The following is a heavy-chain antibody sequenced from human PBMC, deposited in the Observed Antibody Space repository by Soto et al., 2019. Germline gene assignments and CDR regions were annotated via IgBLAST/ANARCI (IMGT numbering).Heavy chain of an antibody. CDR1: GFTFSSYA. V-gene: IGHV3-23*01. Sequence: GGSLRLSCAASGFTFSSYAMSWVRQAPGKGLEWVSAISGSGGSTYYADSVKGRFTISRDNSKNTLYLQMNSLRAGDTDVYYCARDPSSYDFWSGSDAFDIWGQGTMVTVSS. CDR3: ARDPSSYDFWSGSDAFDI. D-gene: IGHD3-3*01. CDR2: ISGSGGST. J-gene: IGHJ3*02.